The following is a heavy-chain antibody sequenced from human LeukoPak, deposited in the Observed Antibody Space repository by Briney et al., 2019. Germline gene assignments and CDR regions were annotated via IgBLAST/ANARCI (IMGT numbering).Heavy chain of an antibody. V-gene: IGHV1-69*13. CDR2: IIPIFGTA. CDR3: APWGNEYSSS. Sequence: ASVKVSCKAAGGTFSSYSISWVRQAPGQWLEWMGGIIPIFGTANYAQKFQGTVTITPDESTSTAYMELSSTRSEDTAVYYCAPWGNEYSSSWGQGPLVTVSS. J-gene: IGHJ5*02. CDR1: GGTFSSYS. D-gene: IGHD6-6*01.